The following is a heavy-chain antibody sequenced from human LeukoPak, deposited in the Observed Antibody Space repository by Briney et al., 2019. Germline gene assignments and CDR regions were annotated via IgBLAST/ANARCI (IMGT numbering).Heavy chain of an antibody. J-gene: IGHJ5*02. CDR1: GGSISSHY. Sequence: PSETLSLTCTVSGGSISSHYWSWIRQPPGKGLEWIGYIYYSGSTNYNPSLKSRVTISVDTSKNQFSLKLSSVTAADTAVYYCARGDNWFDPWGHGTLGTVSS. CDR2: IYYSGST. CDR3: ARGDNWFDP. V-gene: IGHV4-59*11.